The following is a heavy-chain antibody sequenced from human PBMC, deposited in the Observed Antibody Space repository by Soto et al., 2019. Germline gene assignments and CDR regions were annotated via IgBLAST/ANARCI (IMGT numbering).Heavy chain of an antibody. CDR2: ISAYNGNT. CDR3: ARVRKSSIAARPDY. CDR1: GYTFTSYG. Sequence: ASVKVSCKASGYTFTSYGISWVRRAPGQGLEWMGWISAYNGNTNYAQKLQGRVTMTTDTSTSTAYMELRSLRSDDTAVYYCARVRKSSIAARPDYWGQGTLVTVSS. D-gene: IGHD6-6*01. J-gene: IGHJ4*02. V-gene: IGHV1-18*01.